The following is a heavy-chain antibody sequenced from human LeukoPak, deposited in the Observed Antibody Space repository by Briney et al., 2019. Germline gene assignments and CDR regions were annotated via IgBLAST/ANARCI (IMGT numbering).Heavy chain of an antibody. Sequence: GGSLRLSCAASGFTFSSYAMSWVRQAPGKGLEWVSAISGSGGSTYYADSVKGRSTISRDNSKNTLYLQMNSLRAEDTAVYYCAKDGMYSSGWYIDYWGQGTLVTVSS. V-gene: IGHV3-23*01. J-gene: IGHJ4*02. D-gene: IGHD6-19*01. CDR2: ISGSGGST. CDR1: GFTFSSYA. CDR3: AKDGMYSSGWYIDY.